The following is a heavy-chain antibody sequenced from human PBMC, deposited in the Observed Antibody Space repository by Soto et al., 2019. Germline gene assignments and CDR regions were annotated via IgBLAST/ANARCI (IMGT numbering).Heavy chain of an antibody. CDR1: GFTFNRHA. Sequence: GGSLRLSCAASGFTFNRHAMSWVRQAPGKGLEWVSAISGSGSKTYYADSVKGRFTISRDNSKNTLYLQMNSLRDEDTAVYYCAKENMARGGLFDDWGQGTLVTVS. D-gene: IGHD3-10*01. V-gene: IGHV3-23*01. J-gene: IGHJ4*02. CDR3: AKENMARGGLFDD. CDR2: ISGSGSKT.